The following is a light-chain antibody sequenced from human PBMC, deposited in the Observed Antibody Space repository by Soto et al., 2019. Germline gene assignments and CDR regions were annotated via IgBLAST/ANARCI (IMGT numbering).Light chain of an antibody. CDR2: AAS. CDR3: QEYNNAPLT. V-gene: IGKV1-27*01. Sequence: DIQMTQSPSSLSASVGDRITITYRASQGIRNYLAWYQQRPGEVPNLLIYAASTLQSGVPSRFSGSGSGTDFSLTISSLQPEDAATYYCQEYNNAPLTFGGGTKVEIK. J-gene: IGKJ4*01. CDR1: QGIRNY.